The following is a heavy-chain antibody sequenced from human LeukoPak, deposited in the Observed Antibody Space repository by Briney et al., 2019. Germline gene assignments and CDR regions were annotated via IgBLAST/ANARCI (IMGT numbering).Heavy chain of an antibody. CDR1: GYSISSGYY. CDR3: ARLFPDSGYHFDY. J-gene: IGHJ4*02. Sequence: LSETLSLTCTVSGYSISSGYYWGWIRQPPGKGLEWIGSIYHSGRTFYNPSLKSRVTISVDTSKNQFSLKLTSVTAADTAVYYCARLFPDSGYHFDYWGQGTLVTVSS. V-gene: IGHV4-38-2*02. CDR2: IYHSGRT. D-gene: IGHD3-22*01.